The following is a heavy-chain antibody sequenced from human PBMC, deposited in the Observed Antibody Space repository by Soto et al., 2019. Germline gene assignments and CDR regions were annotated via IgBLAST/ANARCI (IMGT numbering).Heavy chain of an antibody. CDR2: IYHSGGT. CDR3: ERLSQYSRPHGYFDY. Sequence: QVQLQESGPGLVKPSQTLSLTCIVSGGSISSGSYYWSWIRQHPGKGLEWIGYIYHSGGTYYNPSLKSRDNISVDTSKNHFSLKLRSVTAADTALYYCERLSQYSRPHGYFDYWGQGTLVTVSS. J-gene: IGHJ4*02. CDR1: GGSISSGSYY. D-gene: IGHD5-18*01. V-gene: IGHV4-31*03.